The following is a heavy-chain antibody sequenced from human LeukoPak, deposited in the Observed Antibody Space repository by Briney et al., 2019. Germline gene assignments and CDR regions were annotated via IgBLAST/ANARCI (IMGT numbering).Heavy chain of an antibody. CDR2: NYYSGCT. Sequence: SETLSLTCTVSGGSISIYYWIWIRQPPGKGLEWIGYNYYSGCTNYNTSLKSRVTISVDTSKNQFSLKLSSVTAADTAVYYCAREGPRYYDSSGYYGFYYYGGQGTLVTVSS. CDR3: AREGPRYYDSSGYYGFYYY. D-gene: IGHD3-22*01. V-gene: IGHV4-59*01. J-gene: IGHJ4*02. CDR1: GGSISIYY.